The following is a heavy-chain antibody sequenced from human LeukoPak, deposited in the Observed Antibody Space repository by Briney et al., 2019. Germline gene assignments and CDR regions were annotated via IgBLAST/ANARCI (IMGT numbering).Heavy chain of an antibody. CDR1: GFTVSSNY. J-gene: IGHJ4*02. CDR2: IYSGGST. CDR3: ARDGPRLSLDY. Sequence: PGGSLRLSCAASGFTVSSNYMSWVRQAPGKGLEWVSVIYSGGSTYYADSVKGRFTISRHNSKNTLYPQMNSLRAEDTAVYYCARDGPRLSLDYWGQGTLVTVSS. D-gene: IGHD2-8*01. V-gene: IGHV3-53*04.